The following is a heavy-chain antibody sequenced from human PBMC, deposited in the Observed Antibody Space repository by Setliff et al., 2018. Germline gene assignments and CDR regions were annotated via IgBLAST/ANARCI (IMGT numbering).Heavy chain of an antibody. Sequence: PGGSLRLSCAASGLTFTRDAMTWVRQTPGKGLEWVSIISSDGGSIYYADSVKGRFTISRDNSRNTLYLQMNSLRGEDTAVYFCARDPIGPFLSYMDDWGKGTTVTVSS. CDR1: GLTFTRDA. J-gene: IGHJ6*03. CDR3: ARDPIGPFLSYMDD. D-gene: IGHD3-16*01. V-gene: IGHV3-23*03. CDR2: ISSDGGSI.